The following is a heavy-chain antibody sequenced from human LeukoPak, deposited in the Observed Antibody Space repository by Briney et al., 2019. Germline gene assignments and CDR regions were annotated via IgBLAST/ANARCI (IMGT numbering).Heavy chain of an antibody. CDR1: GYTFISYG. CDR3: ARDHYYYGSGTTGYGMDV. V-gene: IGHV1-18*04. Sequence: ASVKVSCKASGYTFISYGISWVRQAPGRGLEWMGWISADNGNTNFAQNLQGRVTMTTDTSTSTAYMELRSLKSDDTAVYYCARDHYYYGSGTTGYGMDVWGKGTTVTVSS. D-gene: IGHD3-10*01. J-gene: IGHJ6*04. CDR2: ISADNGNT.